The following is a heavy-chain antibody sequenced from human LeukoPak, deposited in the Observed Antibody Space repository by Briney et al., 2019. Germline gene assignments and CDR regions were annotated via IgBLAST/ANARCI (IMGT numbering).Heavy chain of an antibody. CDR3: ARLYYGSGSFNAFDI. CDR2: IYPGDSDT. J-gene: IGHJ3*02. V-gene: IGHV5-51*01. D-gene: IGHD3-10*01. CDR1: GYSFTSYW. Sequence: GESLKISCKGSGYSFTSYWIAWVRQMPGKGLEWMGIIYPGDSDTRYSPSFQGQVTISADKSISTAYLQWSSLKASDTAMYYCARLYYGSGSFNAFDIWGQGTMVTVSS.